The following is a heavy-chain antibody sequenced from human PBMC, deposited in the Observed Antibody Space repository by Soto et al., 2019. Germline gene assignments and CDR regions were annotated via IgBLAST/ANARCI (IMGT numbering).Heavy chain of an antibody. J-gene: IGHJ6*02. Sequence: GGSLRLSCAASGFTFSSYAMSWVRQAPGKGLEWVSAISGSGGSTYYADSVKGRYTISRDNSKNTLYLQMNSLRAEDTAVYYCAKMAVGGSTSSPYGMDVWGQGTTVTVSS. CDR2: ISGSGGST. V-gene: IGHV3-23*01. D-gene: IGHD2-2*01. CDR3: AKMAVGGSTSSPYGMDV. CDR1: GFTFSSYA.